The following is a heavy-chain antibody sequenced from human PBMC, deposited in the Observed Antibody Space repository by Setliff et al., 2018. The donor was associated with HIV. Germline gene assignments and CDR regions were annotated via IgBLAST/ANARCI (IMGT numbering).Heavy chain of an antibody. Sequence: PSETLSLTCAVYGGSFSGYDWSWIRQPPGKGLEWIGEINHSGSTNYNPSLKSRVIISVDTSKNQFFLNLSSVTAADTAMYYCATPHREREDDAFDIWGQGRKVTVSS. J-gene: IGHJ3*02. CDR3: ATPHREREDDAFDI. D-gene: IGHD1-26*01. CDR2: INHSGST. CDR1: GGSFSGYD. V-gene: IGHV4-34*01.